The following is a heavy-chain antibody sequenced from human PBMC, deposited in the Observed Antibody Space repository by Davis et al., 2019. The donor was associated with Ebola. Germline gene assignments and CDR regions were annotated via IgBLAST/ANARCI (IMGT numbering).Heavy chain of an antibody. CDR2: IYSGGST. J-gene: IGHJ4*02. D-gene: IGHD3-22*01. Sequence: GGFLRLSCAASGFTVSSNYMSWVRQAPGKGLEWVSVIYSGGSTYYADSVKGRFTISRDNAKNSLYLQMNSLRAEDTAVYYCARGGSGIYYDSSGYYYFDYWGQGTLVTVSS. V-gene: IGHV3-66*01. CDR3: ARGGSGIYYDSSGYYYFDY. CDR1: GFTVSSNY.